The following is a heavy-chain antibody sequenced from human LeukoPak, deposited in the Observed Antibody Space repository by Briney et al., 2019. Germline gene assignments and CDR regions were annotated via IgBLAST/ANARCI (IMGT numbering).Heavy chain of an antibody. J-gene: IGHJ5*02. CDR1: GDSISSSSYY. Sequence: SETLSLTCTVSGDSISSSSYYWEWIRQPPGKGLEWIGEINHSGSTNYNPSLKSRVTISVDTSKNQFSLKLSSVTAADTAVYYCASEVVVAATPGHDVGNWFDPWGQGTLVTVSS. D-gene: IGHD2-15*01. CDR3: ASEVVVAATPGHDVGNWFDP. CDR2: INHSGST. V-gene: IGHV4-39*07.